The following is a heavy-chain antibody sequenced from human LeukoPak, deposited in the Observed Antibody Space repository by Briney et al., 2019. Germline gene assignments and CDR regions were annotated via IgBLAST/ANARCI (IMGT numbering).Heavy chain of an antibody. CDR1: GFTFSTYG. Sequence: GGSLRLSCAASGFTFSTYGMHWVRQAPGKGLEWVAVTSPDGNNNHYVDSVRGRFTISRDNSKNTLYLQMNSLRAEDTAMYYCAKELKDSSGYYAPNSIDYWGQGTLVTASS. CDR3: AKELKDSSGYYAPNSIDY. CDR2: TSPDGNNN. V-gene: IGHV3-30*18. J-gene: IGHJ4*02. D-gene: IGHD3-22*01.